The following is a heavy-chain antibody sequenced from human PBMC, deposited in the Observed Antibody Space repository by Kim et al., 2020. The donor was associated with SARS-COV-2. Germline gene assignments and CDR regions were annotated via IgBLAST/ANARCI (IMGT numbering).Heavy chain of an antibody. D-gene: IGHD6-13*01. CDR3: ARSFRSTWYYFDY. Sequence: GGSLRLSCAASGFTFSSYAMHWVRQAPGKGLEWVAVVSYDRSNKYYADSVKGRFAISRDNSKNTLFLQMNSLRAEDTAVYFCARSFRSTWYYFDYWGQGTLVTVSS. J-gene: IGHJ4*02. CDR1: GFTFSSYA. V-gene: IGHV3-30*09. CDR2: VSYDRSNK.